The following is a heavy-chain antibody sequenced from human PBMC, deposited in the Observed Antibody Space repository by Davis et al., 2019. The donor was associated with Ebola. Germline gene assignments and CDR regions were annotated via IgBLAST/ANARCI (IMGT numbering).Heavy chain of an antibody. V-gene: IGHV4-34*01. J-gene: IGHJ6*02. CDR2: INHSGST. Sequence: SETLSLTCAVYGGSFSGYYWSWIRQPPGKGLEWIGEINHSGSTNYNPSLKSRVTISVDTSKNQFSLKLSSVTAADTAVYYCARGRIWIGYYYYYYGMDVWGQGTTVTVSS. D-gene: IGHD3-3*01. CDR1: GGSFSGYY. CDR3: ARGRIWIGYYYYYYGMDV.